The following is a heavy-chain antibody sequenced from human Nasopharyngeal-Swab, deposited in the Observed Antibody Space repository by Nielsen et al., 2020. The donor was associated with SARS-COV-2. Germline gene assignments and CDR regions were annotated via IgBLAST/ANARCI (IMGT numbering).Heavy chain of an antibody. D-gene: IGHD2-21*01. V-gene: IGHV3-33*01. CDR2: IWYDGSNK. J-gene: IGHJ4*02. CDR1: GFTFSSYG. Sequence: GESLKISCAASGFTFSSYGMHWVRQAPGKGLEWVAVIWYDGSNKYYADSVKGRFTITRDNSKNTLYLQMNSLRSDDTAVYYCARNQLLWWWKYYFDYWGQGTLVTVSS. CDR3: ARNQLLWWWKYYFDY.